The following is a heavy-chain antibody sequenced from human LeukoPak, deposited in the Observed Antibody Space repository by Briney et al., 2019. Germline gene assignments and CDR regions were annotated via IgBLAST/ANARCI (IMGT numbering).Heavy chain of an antibody. CDR1: GYTFTGYY. J-gene: IGHJ5*02. CDR3: ARDLGPIADPATDWFDP. V-gene: IGHV1-2*02. Sequence: ASVKVSCKASGYTFTGYYMHWVRQAPGQGLEWMGWINPNSGGTNYAQKFQGRVTMTRDTSISTAYMELSRLRSDDTAVYYCARDLGPIADPATDWFDPWGQGTLVTASS. D-gene: IGHD6-13*01. CDR2: INPNSGGT.